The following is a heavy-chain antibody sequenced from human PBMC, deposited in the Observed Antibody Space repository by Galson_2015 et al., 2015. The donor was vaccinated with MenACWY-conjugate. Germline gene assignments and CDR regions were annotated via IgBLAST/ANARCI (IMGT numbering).Heavy chain of an antibody. CDR2: IYSGGST. CDR1: GFTVSSNY. V-gene: IGHV3-66*01. J-gene: IGHJ6*02. CDR3: ARELEDYYYGMDV. D-gene: IGHD3-3*02. Sequence: SLRLSCAASGFTVSSNYMSWVRQAPGKGLEWVSVIYSGGSTYYADSVKGRFTISRDNPKNTLYLQMNSLRAEDTAVYYCARELEDYYYGMDVWGQGTTVTVSS.